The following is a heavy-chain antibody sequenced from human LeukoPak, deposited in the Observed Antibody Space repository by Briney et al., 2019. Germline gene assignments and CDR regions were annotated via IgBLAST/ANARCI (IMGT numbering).Heavy chain of an antibody. CDR3: ARGGVYDYGDFGWFDP. V-gene: IGHV1-18*01. CDR1: GYTFTSYG. D-gene: IGHD4-17*01. CDR2: ISAYNGNT. Sequence: ASVKVSCKASGYTFTSYGIGWVRQAPGQGLEWMGWISAYNGNTNYAQKLQGRVTMTTDTSTSTAYMELRSLRSDDTAVYYCARGGVYDYGDFGWFDPWGQGTLVTVSS. J-gene: IGHJ5*02.